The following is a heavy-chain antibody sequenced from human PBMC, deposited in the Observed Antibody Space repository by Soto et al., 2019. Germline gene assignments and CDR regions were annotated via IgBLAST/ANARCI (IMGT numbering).Heavy chain of an antibody. CDR2: ITTSGDTT. V-gene: IGHV3-23*01. D-gene: IGHD3-16*01. Sequence: EVQLLDSGGGLVQPGGSLRLSCEASGFTFSSSDMCWVRQAPGKGLEWISSITTSGDTTHYADSVKGRFTISRDNSKKTLNPQKNSLRVVDTAVFFWGEGGGGDHGDWGQGSPVAVSS. CDR3: GEGGGGDHGD. CDR1: GFTFSSSD. J-gene: IGHJ4*02.